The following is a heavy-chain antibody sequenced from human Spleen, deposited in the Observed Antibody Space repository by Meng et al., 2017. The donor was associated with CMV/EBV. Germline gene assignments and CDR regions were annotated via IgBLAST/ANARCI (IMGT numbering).Heavy chain of an antibody. J-gene: IGHJ6*02. Sequence: GESLKISCAASGFTFSDYYMSWIRQAPGKGLEWVSYISSSGSTIYYADSVKGRFTISRDNSKNTLYLQMNSLRAEDTAVYYCARSGYTAMVRTYYYYGMDVWGQGTTVTVSS. CDR1: GFTFSDYY. V-gene: IGHV3-11*04. CDR2: ISSSGSTI. D-gene: IGHD5-18*01. CDR3: ARSGYTAMVRTYYYYGMDV.